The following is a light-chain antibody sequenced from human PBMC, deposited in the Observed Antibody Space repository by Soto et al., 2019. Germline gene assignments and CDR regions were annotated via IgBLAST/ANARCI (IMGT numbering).Light chain of an antibody. Sequence: QSVLTQPPSASGTPGQRVTLSCSGSSSNIGSNYVYWYQQLPGTSPKLLIYSNNQRPSGVPDRFSGSKSGTSASLAISGLRSEDEADYYCAAWDDSLSVVVFGGGTQLTVL. CDR3: AAWDDSLSVVV. J-gene: IGLJ2*01. CDR2: SNN. CDR1: SSNIGSNY. V-gene: IGLV1-47*02.